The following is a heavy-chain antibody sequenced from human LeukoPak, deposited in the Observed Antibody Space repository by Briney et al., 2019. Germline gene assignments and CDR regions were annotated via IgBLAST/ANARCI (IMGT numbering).Heavy chain of an antibody. CDR2: INPNSGGT. V-gene: IGHV1-2*02. CDR1: GYTFTGYY. Sequence: ASVKVSCKASGYTFTGYYMHWVRQAPGQGLEWMGWINPNSGGTNYAQKFQGRVTMTRDTSISTAYMELSRLRPDDTAVYYCARPYSGGWRSNHRLDYWGQGTLVTVSS. J-gene: IGHJ4*02. D-gene: IGHD6-19*01. CDR3: ARPYSGGWRSNHRLDY.